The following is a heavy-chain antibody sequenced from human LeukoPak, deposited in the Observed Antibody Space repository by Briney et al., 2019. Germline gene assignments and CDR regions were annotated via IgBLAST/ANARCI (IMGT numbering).Heavy chain of an antibody. Sequence: PGGSLRLSCTASGFTFSAYPMTWVRQAPGKGLEWVSYISGSGDIIYYADSVKGRFTISRDNSKNSLYLQMDSLRAGDTAIYYCARDMTITGADDYWGQGTLVTVSS. CDR3: ARDMTITGADDY. CDR2: ISGSGDII. J-gene: IGHJ4*02. CDR1: GFTFSAYP. D-gene: IGHD6-13*01. V-gene: IGHV3-48*04.